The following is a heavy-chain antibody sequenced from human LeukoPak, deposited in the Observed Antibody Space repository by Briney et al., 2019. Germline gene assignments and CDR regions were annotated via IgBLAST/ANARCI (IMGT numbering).Heavy chain of an antibody. V-gene: IGHV4-31*03. CDR2: IYYSGST. D-gene: IGHD3-16*02. CDR1: GGSISSGGYY. Sequence: SQTLSLTCTVSGGSISSGGYYWSWIRQHPGKGLEWIGYIYYSGSTYYNPSLKSRVTISVDTSKNQFSLKLSSVTAADTAVYYCARKRVEDYVWGSYRYTPSPFDYWGQGTLVTVFS. CDR3: ARKRVEDYVWGSYRYTPSPFDY. J-gene: IGHJ4*02.